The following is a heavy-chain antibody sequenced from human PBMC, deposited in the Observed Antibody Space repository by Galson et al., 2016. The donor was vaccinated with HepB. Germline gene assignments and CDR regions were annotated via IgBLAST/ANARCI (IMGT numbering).Heavy chain of an antibody. CDR1: GGSLSNNYW. CDR2: IYQTGTA. J-gene: IGHJ4*02. Sequence: TLSLTCAVSGGSLSNNYWWSWVRQSPGNGLEWIGEIYQTGTANYNPPFTSRATISVDKSKNQISLRLNSVTAADTAVYYCTRGTLGTTASMAFDYWGQGTLVSVSS. D-gene: IGHD1-26*01. CDR3: TRGTLGTTASMAFDY. V-gene: IGHV4-4*02.